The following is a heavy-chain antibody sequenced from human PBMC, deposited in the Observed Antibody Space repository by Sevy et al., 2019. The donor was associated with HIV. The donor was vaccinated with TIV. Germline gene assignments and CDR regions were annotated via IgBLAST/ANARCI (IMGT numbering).Heavy chain of an antibody. CDR2: IRNRADNYAT. D-gene: IGHD3-10*01. V-gene: IGHV3-73*01. Sequence: GGYLRLSCAASGFSFSGSAMHWVRQVSGKGLEWVGLIRNRADNYATSYGASMKGRFTISRDDSKNMAYLQMTRMKTDDTAVYYCTRSVTVFLGVIVDFDYWGQGTLVTVSS. CDR3: TRSVTVFLGVIVDFDY. CDR1: GFSFSGSA. J-gene: IGHJ4*02.